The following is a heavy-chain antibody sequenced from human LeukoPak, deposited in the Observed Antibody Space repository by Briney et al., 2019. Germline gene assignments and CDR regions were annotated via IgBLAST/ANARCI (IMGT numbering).Heavy chain of an antibody. J-gene: IGHJ6*03. CDR1: GFTFSSYA. V-gene: IGHV3-23*01. CDR3: AKGDSPTYYYMDV. D-gene: IGHD5-24*01. CDR2: ISGSGGST. Sequence: PGGSLRLSCAASGFTFSSYAMSWVRQAPGKGLEWVSAISGSGGSTYYADSVKGRSTISRDNSKNTLYLQMNSLRAEDTAVYYCAKGDSPTYYYMDVWGKGTTVTVSS.